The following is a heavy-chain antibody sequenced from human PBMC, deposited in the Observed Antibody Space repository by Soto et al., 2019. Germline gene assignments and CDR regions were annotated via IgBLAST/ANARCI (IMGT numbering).Heavy chain of an antibody. CDR1: GGTFSSYT. CDR2: IIPILGIA. CDR3: ATHYGSGSYDWFDP. D-gene: IGHD3-10*01. V-gene: IGHV1-69*02. Sequence: QVQLVQSGAEVKKPGSSVKVSCKASGGTFSSYTISWVRQAPGQGLEWMGRIIPILGIANYAQKFQGRVRSTADKSTSTAYMELSSLRSEDTAVYYCATHYGSGSYDWFDPWGQGTLVTVSS. J-gene: IGHJ5*02.